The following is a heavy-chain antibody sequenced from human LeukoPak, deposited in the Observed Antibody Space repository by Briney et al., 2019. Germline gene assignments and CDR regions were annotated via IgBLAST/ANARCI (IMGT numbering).Heavy chain of an antibody. CDR2: ISYERSNI. Sequence: GGSLRLSCAASGFTFSSHNMHWVRQAPGKGLEWVAYISYERSNINYADSVRGRFTISRDNSKNTLSLEMTSLSAEDTAVYYCAREEGYYFDSWGQGTLVTVSS. J-gene: IGHJ4*02. CDR3: AREEGYYFDS. V-gene: IGHV3-30*03. CDR1: GFTFSSHN.